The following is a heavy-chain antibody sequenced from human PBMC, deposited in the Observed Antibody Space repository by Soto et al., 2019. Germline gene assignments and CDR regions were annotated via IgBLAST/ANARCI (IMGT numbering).Heavy chain of an antibody. J-gene: IGHJ6*02. CDR3: ARQTSPWGFDV. D-gene: IGHD7-27*01. CDR2: VYHGGFT. Sequence: QVKLKESGPGLVKPSETLSLTCTVSGGSVSSGGFYYHWIRQPPGKGLEWIGYVYHGGFTNYSPSLKSRLTISVDTSATRISLKLASVTSVDTAVYYCARQTSPWGFDVWGQGTTVTVSS. CDR1: GGSVSSGGFY. V-gene: IGHV4-61*08.